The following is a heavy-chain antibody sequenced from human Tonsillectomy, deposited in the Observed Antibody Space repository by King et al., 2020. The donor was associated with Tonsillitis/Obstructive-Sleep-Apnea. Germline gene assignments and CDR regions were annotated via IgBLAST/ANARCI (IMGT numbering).Heavy chain of an antibody. Sequence: VQLVESGGGVVQPGRSLRLSCAASGFTFSTFSMHWVRQTPGKGLEWVAVISYDGSNKYYADSVRGRFTISRDNSKNTLYLQMNSLRAEDTAVYYCARDLGYYGSGSYFDWFDPWGQGTLVTVSS. CDR2: ISYDGSNK. V-gene: IGHV3-30*04. CDR1: GFTFSTFS. CDR3: ARDLGYYGSGSYFDWFDP. D-gene: IGHD3-10*01. J-gene: IGHJ5*02.